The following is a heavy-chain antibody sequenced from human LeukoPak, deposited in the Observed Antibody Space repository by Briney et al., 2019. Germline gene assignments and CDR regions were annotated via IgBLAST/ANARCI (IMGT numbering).Heavy chain of an antibody. CDR3: ARDQGSYYFDY. Sequence: PGGSLRLSCAASGFTFSSYGMHWVRQAPGKGLEWVAFIQYDGSNKYYADSVKGRFTISRDNTKNTLYLQMNSLRAEDTAVYYCARDQGSYYFDYWGQGTLVTVSS. V-gene: IGHV3-30*02. CDR2: IQYDGSNK. CDR1: GFTFSSYG. J-gene: IGHJ4*02.